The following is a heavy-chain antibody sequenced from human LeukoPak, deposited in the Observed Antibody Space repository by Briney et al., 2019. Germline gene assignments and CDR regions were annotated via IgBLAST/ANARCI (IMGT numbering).Heavy chain of an antibody. V-gene: IGHV1-3*01. CDR3: ARGDCSNCYNTDV. D-gene: IGHD2-2*01. CDR2: INSGNGDT. Sequence: ASVKVSCKASGYIFTNYAMHWVRQAPGQRPEWMGWINSGNGDTKYSQTFRGRVTITRDTSASTAYMELSSLRSEDTAVYYCARGDCSNCYNTDVWGKGTTVTVSS. J-gene: IGHJ6*04. CDR1: GYIFTNYA.